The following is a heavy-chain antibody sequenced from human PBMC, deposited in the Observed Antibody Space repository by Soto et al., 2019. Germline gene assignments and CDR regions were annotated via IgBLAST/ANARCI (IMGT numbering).Heavy chain of an antibody. J-gene: IGHJ4*02. V-gene: IGHV3-33*01. CDR2: IWYDGSNK. CDR1: GFTFSSYG. CDR3: ARDQVNYYDSSGYYYWLSLDY. Sequence: GGSLRLSCAASGFTFSSYGMHWVRQAPGKGLEWVAVIWYDGSNKYYADSVKGRFTISRDNSKNTLYLQMNSLRAEDTAVYYCARDQVNYYDSSGYYYWLSLDYWGQGTLVTVSS. D-gene: IGHD3-22*01.